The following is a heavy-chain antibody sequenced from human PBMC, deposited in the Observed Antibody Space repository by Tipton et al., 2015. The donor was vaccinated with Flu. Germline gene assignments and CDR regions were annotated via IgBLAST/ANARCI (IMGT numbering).Heavy chain of an antibody. V-gene: IGHV1-18*01. D-gene: IGHD6-13*01. J-gene: IGHJ6*02. CDR1: GCILRNYG. CDR3: ARGLLAAIGREDYYGMDV. Sequence: QLVQSGAEVKKPGASVKVSCKASGCILRNYGISWVRQAPGQGLEWMGWINGYNGNTNYAQRVQGRVTLTTDTSTNTAFMELRSLRSDDTAVYYCARGLLAAIGREDYYGMDVWGQGTTVTVS. CDR2: INGYNGNT.